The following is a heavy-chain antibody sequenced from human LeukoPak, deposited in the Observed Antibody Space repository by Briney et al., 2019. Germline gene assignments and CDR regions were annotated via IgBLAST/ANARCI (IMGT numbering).Heavy chain of an antibody. Sequence: GGSLRLSCAASGFTFSNYAMHWVRQAPGKGLEWVAVISYDGSNKYYADSVKGRFTISRDNSKNTLYLQMNSLKTEDTAVYYCTTDLTMIVVVTKSDYWGQGTLVTVSS. CDR3: TTDLTMIVVVTKSDY. J-gene: IGHJ4*02. CDR1: GFTFSNYA. CDR2: ISYDGSNK. V-gene: IGHV3-30-3*01. D-gene: IGHD3-22*01.